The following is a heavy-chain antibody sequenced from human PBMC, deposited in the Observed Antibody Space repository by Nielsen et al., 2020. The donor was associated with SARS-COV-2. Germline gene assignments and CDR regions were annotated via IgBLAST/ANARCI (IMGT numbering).Heavy chain of an antibody. CDR2: IWYDGSNK. CDR1: GFTFDDYG. J-gene: IGHJ4*02. V-gene: IGHV3-33*08. Sequence: GESLKISCAASGFTFDDYGMSWVRQAPGKGLEWVAVIWYDGSNKYYADSVKGRFTISRDNSKNTLYLQMNSLRAEDTAVYYCARGSGYGASFDYWGQGTLVTVSS. D-gene: IGHD3-22*01. CDR3: ARGSGYGASFDY.